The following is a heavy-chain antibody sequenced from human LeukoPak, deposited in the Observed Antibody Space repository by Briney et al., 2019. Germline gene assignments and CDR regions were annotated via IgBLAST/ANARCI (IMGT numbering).Heavy chain of an antibody. D-gene: IGHD3-10*01. Sequence: GESLKISCQGFGYRFTTYWIAWVRQMPVKGLEWMGIIFPSDSDTRYSPSFQGQVTLSADKSNTTAYLQWSSLKASDTAIYYCARHSTSASGTYALDYWGQGTLVAVSS. CDR1: GYRFTTYW. V-gene: IGHV5-51*01. CDR3: ARHSTSASGTYALDY. J-gene: IGHJ4*02. CDR2: IFPSDSDT.